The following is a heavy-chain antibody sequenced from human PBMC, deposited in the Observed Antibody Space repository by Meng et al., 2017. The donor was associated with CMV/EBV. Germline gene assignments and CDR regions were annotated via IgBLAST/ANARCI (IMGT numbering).Heavy chain of an antibody. Sequence: GESLKISCAASGFTFSDYYMSWIRQAPGKGLEWVSYISSSGSTIYYADSVKGRFPISRDNAKNSLYQQMNSLRAEDTAVYYCARGGGYCSSTSCYTTTRIGPDYWGQGTLVTVSS. CDR1: GFTFSDYY. CDR2: ISSSGSTI. J-gene: IGHJ4*02. V-gene: IGHV3-11*01. D-gene: IGHD2-2*02. CDR3: ARGGGYCSSTSCYTTTRIGPDY.